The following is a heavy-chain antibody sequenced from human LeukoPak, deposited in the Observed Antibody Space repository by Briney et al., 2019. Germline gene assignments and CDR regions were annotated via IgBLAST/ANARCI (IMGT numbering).Heavy chain of an antibody. CDR1: GYTLTELS. Sequence: ASVKVSCKVSGYTLTELSMHWVRQAPGKGLEWVGGFDPEDGETIYAQKFQGRVTMTKDTSTDTACMDLSSLRSEDTAVYYCATDRAISMVRIFDYWGQGTLVTVSS. V-gene: IGHV1-24*01. J-gene: IGHJ4*02. CDR3: ATDRAISMVRIFDY. CDR2: FDPEDGET. D-gene: IGHD3-10*01.